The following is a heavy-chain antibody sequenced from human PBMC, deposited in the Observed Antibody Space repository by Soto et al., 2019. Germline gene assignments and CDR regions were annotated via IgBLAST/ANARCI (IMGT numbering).Heavy chain of an antibody. V-gene: IGHV3-30-3*01. J-gene: IGHJ6*02. CDR2: ISYDGNNK. D-gene: IGHD5-12*01. CDR1: GITFSSKA. Sequence: PGGSLRLSCAASGITFSSKAMHWVRQAPGKGLEWVAVISYDGNNKYHADSVKGRFTISRDNSENTLYLQMNSLRADDTAVYYCARDPAHGGVSTPEAPYYYYYGMDVWGQGTTVTVSS. CDR3: ARDPAHGGVSTPEAPYYYYYGMDV.